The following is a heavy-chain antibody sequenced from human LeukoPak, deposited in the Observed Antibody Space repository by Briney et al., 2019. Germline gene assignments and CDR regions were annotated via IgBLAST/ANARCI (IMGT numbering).Heavy chain of an antibody. Sequence: PSETLSLTCTVSGYSISSGYYWGWIRQPPGKGLEWFGSIYHSGSTYYNPSLKSRVTISVDTSKNQFSLKLSSVTAADTAVYYCARPSRRRYYYDSSGYSGWFDPWGQGTLVTVSS. J-gene: IGHJ5*02. D-gene: IGHD3-22*01. V-gene: IGHV4-38-2*02. CDR3: ARPSRRRYYYDSSGYSGWFDP. CDR2: IYHSGST. CDR1: GYSISSGYY.